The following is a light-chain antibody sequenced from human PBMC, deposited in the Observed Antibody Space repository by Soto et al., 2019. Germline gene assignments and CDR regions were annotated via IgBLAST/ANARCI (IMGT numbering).Light chain of an antibody. CDR3: QRYNNWPLT. V-gene: IGKV1-33*01. Sequence: DIKMTQSPSSLSASVGDRVTITCQASQDINNYLNWYQQKPGQAPKLLIYDASGLEVGVPSRFSGSGSGTHFTLTISGLQPEDIATYYCQRYNNWPLTFGGGTKVESK. CDR1: QDINNY. CDR2: DAS. J-gene: IGKJ4*01.